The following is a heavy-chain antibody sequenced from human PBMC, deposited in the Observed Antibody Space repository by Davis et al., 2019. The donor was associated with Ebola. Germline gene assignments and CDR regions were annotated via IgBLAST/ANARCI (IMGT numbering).Heavy chain of an antibody. CDR1: GYTFTSYG. V-gene: IGHV1-18*01. CDR2: ISAYNGNT. Sequence: ASVKVSCKASGYTFTSYGISWVRQAPGQGLEWMGWISAYNGNTNYAQKLQGRVTMTTDTSTSTAYMELRSLRSDDTAVYYCARARTWGSGWSYYYYGMDVWGQGTTVTVSS. J-gene: IGHJ6*02. CDR3: ARARTWGSGWSYYYYGMDV. D-gene: IGHD6-19*01.